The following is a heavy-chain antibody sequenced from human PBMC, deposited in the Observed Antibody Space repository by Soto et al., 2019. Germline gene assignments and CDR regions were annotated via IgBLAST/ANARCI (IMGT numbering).Heavy chain of an antibody. D-gene: IGHD5-18*01. Sequence: GASVKVSCKASGGTFSSYAISWVRQAPGQGLEWMGGIIPIFGTANYAQKFQGRVTITADESTSTAYMELSSLRSEDTAVYYCARYQGYSRGGAVYYYGMDGWGQGTTVTGSS. V-gene: IGHV1-69*13. CDR2: IIPIFGTA. J-gene: IGHJ6*02. CDR1: GGTFSSYA. CDR3: ARYQGYSRGGAVYYYGMDG.